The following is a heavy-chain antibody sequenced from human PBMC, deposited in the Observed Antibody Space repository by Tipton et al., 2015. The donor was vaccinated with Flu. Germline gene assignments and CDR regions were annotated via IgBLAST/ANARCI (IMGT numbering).Heavy chain of an antibody. CDR2: ISHSGST. CDR1: GVSIRSHR. CDR3: ARLSYNDVDLKKFYFDY. Sequence: GLVKPSETLSLSCTVSGVSIRSHRWSWIWQPPGKGLEWIGTISHSGSTYYNPSLKSRVTISVHTSKSQFSLMRRSVTAADTAVYNCARLSYNDVDLKKFYFDYWGQGALVTVSS. J-gene: IGHJ4*02. V-gene: IGHV4-59*08. D-gene: IGHD3-10*02.